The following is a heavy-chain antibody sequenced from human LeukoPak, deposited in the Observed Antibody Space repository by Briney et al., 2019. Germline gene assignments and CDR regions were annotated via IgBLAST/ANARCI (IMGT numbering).Heavy chain of an antibody. CDR1: RFTVSSNY. CDR2: ISRGGDT. CDR3: ARFYCTGDSDSCYAMDV. J-gene: IGHJ6*02. Sequence: GGSLRLSCAASRFTVSSNYFIWVRQAPGKGLEWVSVISRGGDTYNAESVKGRFTISRDNSKNTLYLQMNNLRVEDTAVYYCARFYCTGDSDSCYAMDVWGQGTTVTVSS. V-gene: IGHV3-53*01. D-gene: IGHD2-8*02.